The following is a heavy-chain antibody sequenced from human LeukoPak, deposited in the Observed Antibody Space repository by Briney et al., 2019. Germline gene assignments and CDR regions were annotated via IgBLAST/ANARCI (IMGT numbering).Heavy chain of an antibody. CDR2: ISSSGSTI. V-gene: IGHV3-11*01. D-gene: IGHD2-15*01. Sequence: GGSLRFSCAASGFTFSDYYMSWIRQAPGKGLEWVSYISSSGSTIYYADSVKGRFTISRDNAKNSLYLQMNSLRAEDTAVYYCARVPIDTFSWWDWGQGTLVTVSS. CDR3: ARVPIDTFSWWD. J-gene: IGHJ4*02. CDR1: GFTFSDYY.